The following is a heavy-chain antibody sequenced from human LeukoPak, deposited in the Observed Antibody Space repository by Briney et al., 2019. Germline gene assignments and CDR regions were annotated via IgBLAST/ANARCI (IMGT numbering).Heavy chain of an antibody. CDR3: AELGITMIGGV. CDR1: GFTFSSYE. V-gene: IGHV3-48*03. CDR2: ISSSGSTI. D-gene: IGHD3-10*02. J-gene: IGHJ6*04. Sequence: LPGGSLRLSCAASGFTFSSYEMNWVRQAPGKGLEWVSYISSSGSTIYYADSVKGRFTISRDNAKNSLYLQMNSLGAEDTAVYYCAELGITMIGGVWGKGTTVTISS.